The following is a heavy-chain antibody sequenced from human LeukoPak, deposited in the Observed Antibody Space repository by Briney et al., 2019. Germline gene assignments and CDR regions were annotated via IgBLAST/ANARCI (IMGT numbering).Heavy chain of an antibody. V-gene: IGHV3-23*01. Sequence: GRSLRLSCAASGFTFSSYAMSWVRQAPGKGLEWVSAISGSGGSTYYADSVKGRFTISRDNSKNTLYLQMNSLRAEDTAVYYCAKPRTVSSWYFDYWGQGTLVSVSS. CDR1: GFTFSSYA. CDR3: AKPRTVSSWYFDY. CDR2: ISGSGGST. D-gene: IGHD6-13*01. J-gene: IGHJ4*02.